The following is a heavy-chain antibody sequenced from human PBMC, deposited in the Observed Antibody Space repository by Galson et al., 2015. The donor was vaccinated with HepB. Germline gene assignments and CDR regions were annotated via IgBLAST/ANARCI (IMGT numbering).Heavy chain of an antibody. CDR2: IHTDGTN. D-gene: IGHD6-13*01. CDR3: AGYSTTWYPFDY. CDR1: GGSITSGSYF. J-gene: IGHJ4*02. V-gene: IGHV4-61*02. Sequence: TLSLTCTISGGSITSGSYFWHWIRQPAGKGLEWIGRIHTDGTNYYSPSLKSRVTMSVDTSKNQFSLQLNSVTAADTAIYYCAGYSTTWYPFDYWGQGILVTVSS.